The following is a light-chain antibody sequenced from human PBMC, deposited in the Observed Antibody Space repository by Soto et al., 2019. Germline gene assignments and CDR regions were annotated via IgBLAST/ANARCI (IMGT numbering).Light chain of an antibody. Sequence: QSVLTQPPSASGTPGLRVTISCSGGASNIGDNPVSWYQQLQGTAPQLLIHSNNQRPSGVLDRFSGSKSGTSASLAISGLHSEDEADYYCATWDDSLNGPVFGGGTKLTVL. V-gene: IGLV1-44*01. J-gene: IGLJ2*01. CDR1: ASNIGDNP. CDR3: ATWDDSLNGPV. CDR2: SNN.